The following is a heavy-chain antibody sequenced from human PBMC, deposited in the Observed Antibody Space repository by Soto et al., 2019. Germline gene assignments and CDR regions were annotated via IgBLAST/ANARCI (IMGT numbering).Heavy chain of an antibody. D-gene: IGHD3-22*01. CDR2: TSGSGGST. CDR3: AKFIVVFPAGGDSFAH. V-gene: IGHV3-23*01. Sequence: GGSLRLSCAASGFTFTNYAMTWVRQAPGKGLEWVSVTSGSGGSTYYADSVKGRFTISRDNSKNTLYLQMDSLRAEDTAVYYCAKFIVVFPAGGDSFAHGGR. J-gene: IGHJ2*01. CDR1: GFTFTNYA.